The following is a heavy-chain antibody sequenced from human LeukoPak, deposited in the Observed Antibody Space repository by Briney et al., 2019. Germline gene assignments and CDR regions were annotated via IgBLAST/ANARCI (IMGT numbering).Heavy chain of an antibody. V-gene: IGHV3-21*04. CDR2: ISSSGGNI. J-gene: IGHJ6*02. D-gene: IGHD6-19*01. CDR1: GFTFGSYN. CDR3: AKDIGPRAVAPTGYYYYGMDV. Sequence: GGSLRLSCAASGFTFGSYNMNWVRQAPGKGPEWVSCISSSGGNIYYADSLKGRFTISRDNAKNSLYLQMNSLRAEDTALYYCAKDIGPRAVAPTGYYYYGMDVWGQGTTVTVSS.